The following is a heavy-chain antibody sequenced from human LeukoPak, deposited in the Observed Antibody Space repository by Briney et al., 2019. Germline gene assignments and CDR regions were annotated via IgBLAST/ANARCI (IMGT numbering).Heavy chain of an antibody. V-gene: IGHV1-8*01. CDR2: MNPNSGNT. Sequence: GASVKVSCKASGYTFTSYDINWVRQATGQGLEWMGWMNPNSGNTGYAQKFQGRVTMTRNTSISTAYMELSSLRSEDTAVYYCARRRLSGSYYYYGMDVWGQGTTVTVSS. D-gene: IGHD1-26*01. CDR1: GYTFTSYD. J-gene: IGHJ6*02. CDR3: ARRRLSGSYYYYGMDV.